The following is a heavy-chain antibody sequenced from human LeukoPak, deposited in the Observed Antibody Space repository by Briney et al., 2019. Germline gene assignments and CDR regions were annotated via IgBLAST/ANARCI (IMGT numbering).Heavy chain of an antibody. CDR1: GYSISSGYY. CDR3: ARVGSGGAWFDF. D-gene: IGHD6-19*01. Sequence: SETLSLACTVSGYSISSGYYWGWIRQPPGKGLEWIGSIYHSGSTYYNPSLKSRVTISVDTSKNQLSLTLTSVTAADTAVYYCARVGSGGAWFDFWGQGTLVSVSS. V-gene: IGHV4-38-2*02. CDR2: IYHSGST. J-gene: IGHJ4*02.